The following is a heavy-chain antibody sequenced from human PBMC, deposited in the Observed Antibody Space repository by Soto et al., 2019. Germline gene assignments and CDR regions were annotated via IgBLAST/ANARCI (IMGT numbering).Heavy chain of an antibody. CDR1: GFTVSSNY. V-gene: IGHV3-66*01. Sequence: EVQLVESGGGLVQPGGSLRLSCAVSGFTVSSNYMSWVRQAPGKGLEWVSIIYSGVNTYYADSVKGRFTISRDNSKNTLYFQMSKMRAEDTAVYYCAGGYGDPLQYWGQGTLVIVSS. CDR2: IYSGVNT. CDR3: AGGYGDPLQY. J-gene: IGHJ4*02. D-gene: IGHD4-17*01.